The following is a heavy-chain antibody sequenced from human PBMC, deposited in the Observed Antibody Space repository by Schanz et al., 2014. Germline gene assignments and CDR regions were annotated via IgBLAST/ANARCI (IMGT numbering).Heavy chain of an antibody. Sequence: EVQLVESGGGLVQPGGSLRLSCAASGFSVGNKYMNWVRQAPGKGLVWVSRIKSDGSSTSYADSVKGRFTIPRDNAKNTLYLQMNSLRAEDTAVYYCARIGGSVFDYWAQGTLVTVSS. CDR2: IKSDGSST. J-gene: IGHJ4*02. D-gene: IGHD3-10*01. CDR1: GFSVGNKY. CDR3: ARIGGSVFDY. V-gene: IGHV3-74*02.